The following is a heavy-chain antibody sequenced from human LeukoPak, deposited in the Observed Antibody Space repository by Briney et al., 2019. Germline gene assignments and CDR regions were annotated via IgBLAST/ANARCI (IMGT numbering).Heavy chain of an antibody. J-gene: IGHJ4*02. CDR3: AKGVAVTTYYFDY. CDR2: ISGSGDST. CDR1: GFTFSSYA. V-gene: IGHV3-23*01. D-gene: IGHD4-17*01. Sequence: PGGSLRLSCAASGFTFSSYAMSWVRQAPGKGLEWVSAISGSGDSTYYADSVKGRFTISRDNSKNTLYLQMNSLRAEDTAVYFCAKGVAVTTYYFDYWGQGTLVTVSS.